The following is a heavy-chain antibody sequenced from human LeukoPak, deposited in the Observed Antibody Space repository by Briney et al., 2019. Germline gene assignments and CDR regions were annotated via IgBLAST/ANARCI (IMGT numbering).Heavy chain of an antibody. CDR3: ARDRGQWLVY. CDR2: ISAYNGNT. D-gene: IGHD6-19*01. J-gene: IGHJ4*02. CDR1: GYTFTDYY. Sequence: WASVKVSCKASGYTFTDYYIHWVRQAPGQGLEWMGWISAYNGNTNYAQKLQGRVTMTTDTSTSTAYMELRSLRSDDTAVYYCARDRGQWLVYWGQGTLVTVSS. V-gene: IGHV1-18*04.